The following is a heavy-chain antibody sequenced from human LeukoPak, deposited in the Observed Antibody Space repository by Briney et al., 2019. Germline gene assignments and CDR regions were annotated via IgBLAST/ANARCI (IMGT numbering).Heavy chain of an antibody. J-gene: IGHJ3*02. CDR3: ARRIVVTDMALDAFDT. Sequence: XETXXLTCTXSXGSIXXXGYYWXXXRXPPXXGRGXVXXIYYSGSTYYNPSLKSRVTISVDTSKNQFSLKLSSVTAADTAVYYCARRIVVTDMALDAFDTWGQGTMVTVSS. CDR1: XGSIXXXGYY. V-gene: IGHV4-39*01. CDR2: IYYSGST. D-gene: IGHD2-21*02.